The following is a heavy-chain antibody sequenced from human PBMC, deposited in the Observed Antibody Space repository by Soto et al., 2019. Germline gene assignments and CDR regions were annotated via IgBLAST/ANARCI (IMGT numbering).Heavy chain of an antibody. V-gene: IGHV1-69*12. CDR3: AREGRGYYYLGMDG. CDR1: GGTFSSYA. Sequence: QVQLVQSGAEVKKPGSSVKVSCKASGGTFSSYAISWVRQAPGQGLEWMGGIIPIFGTANYAQKFQGRVTITADETTKTAYMELSSLRSEDTAVYFCAREGRGYYYLGMDGWGQGTPVTLS. CDR2: IIPIFGTA. J-gene: IGHJ6*02.